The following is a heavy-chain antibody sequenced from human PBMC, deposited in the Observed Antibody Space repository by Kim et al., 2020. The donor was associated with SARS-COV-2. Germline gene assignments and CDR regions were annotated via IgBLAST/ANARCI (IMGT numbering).Heavy chain of an antibody. CDR1: GFTFSSYG. V-gene: IGHV3-30*03. D-gene: IGHD3-22*01. Sequence: GGSLRLSCAASGFTFSSYGMHWVRQAPGKGLEWVAVISYDGSNKYYADSVKGRFTISRDNSKNTLYLQMNSLRAEDTAVYYCAMFTDSSGYPQIDYWGQGTLVTVSS. J-gene: IGHJ4*02. CDR3: AMFTDSSGYPQIDY. CDR2: ISYDGSNK.